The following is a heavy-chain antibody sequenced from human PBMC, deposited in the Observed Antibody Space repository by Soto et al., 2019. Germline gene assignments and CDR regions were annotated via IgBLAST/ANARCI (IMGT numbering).Heavy chain of an antibody. J-gene: IGHJ6*03. CDR1: GGSISSSSYY. V-gene: IGHV4-39*01. D-gene: IGHD2-2*03. CDR2: IYYSGST. Sequence: SETLSLTCTVSGGSISSSSYYWGWIRQPPGKGLEWIGSIYYSGSTYYNPSLKSRVTISVDTSKNQFSLKLSSVTAADTAVYYCARLNGYPHYCYYYMDVWGKGTTVTVSS. CDR3: ARLNGYPHYCYYYMDV.